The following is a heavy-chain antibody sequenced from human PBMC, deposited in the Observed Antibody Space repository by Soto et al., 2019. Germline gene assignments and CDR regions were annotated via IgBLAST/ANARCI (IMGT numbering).Heavy chain of an antibody. Sequence: QVQLVQSGAEVKKPGSSVKVSCKASGGTFSSYAISWVRQAPGQGLEWMGGIIPIYVTANYAQKFQGRVTITADESASTAYMELSSLRSEDTAVYYCARDRKLIAAAGRGSWFDPWGQGTLVTVSS. CDR1: GGTFSSYA. CDR2: IIPIYVTA. J-gene: IGHJ5*02. D-gene: IGHD6-13*01. CDR3: ARDRKLIAAAGRGSWFDP. V-gene: IGHV1-69*01.